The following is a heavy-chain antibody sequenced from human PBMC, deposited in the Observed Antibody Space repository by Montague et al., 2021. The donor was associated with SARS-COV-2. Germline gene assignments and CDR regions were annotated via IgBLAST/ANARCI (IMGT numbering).Heavy chain of an antibody. CDR3: ARLREGVVPAPILGLGPFYPYYYMDV. Sequence: SETLSLTCAVHGGSFSGYNWSWIRQPPGKGLDWIGEVNHSGGTNYNPSLQSRVTISADTSKNQFSLKLTSVTAPDTGVYHCARLREGVVPAPILGLGPFYPYYYMDVWGKGTTVTVSS. J-gene: IGHJ6*03. CDR1: GGSFSGYN. V-gene: IGHV4-34*01. D-gene: IGHD2-2*01. CDR2: VNHSGGT.